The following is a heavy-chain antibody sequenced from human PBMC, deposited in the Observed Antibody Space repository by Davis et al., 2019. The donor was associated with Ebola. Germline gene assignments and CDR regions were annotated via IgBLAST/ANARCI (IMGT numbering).Heavy chain of an antibody. Sequence: AASVKVSCKASGGTFSSYAISWVRQAPGQGLEWMGGIIPIFGTANYAQKFQGRVTITADESTSTAYMELSSLRFEDTAVYYCARGKLGYCSGGSCPAYGMDVWGQGTTVTVSS. J-gene: IGHJ6*02. V-gene: IGHV1-69*13. CDR3: ARGKLGYCSGGSCPAYGMDV. CDR1: GGTFSSYA. CDR2: IIPIFGTA. D-gene: IGHD2-15*01.